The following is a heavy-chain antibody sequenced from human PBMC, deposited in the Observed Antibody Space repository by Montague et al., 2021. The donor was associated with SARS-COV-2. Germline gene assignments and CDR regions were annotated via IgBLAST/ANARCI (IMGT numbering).Heavy chain of an antibody. CDR3: AREYRIELWQTNWYFGL. Sequence: SETLSLTCTVSGGSINSITYYWSWIRQPAGKALEWIGRIDSGGYNNYNPSLKSRVSISVDTSKNQFSLRLSSVTAADTAVYYCAREYRIELWQTNWYFGLWGRGTLVTVSS. CDR1: GGSINSITYY. V-gene: IGHV4-61*10. D-gene: IGHD3-16*01. J-gene: IGHJ2*01. CDR2: IDSGGYN.